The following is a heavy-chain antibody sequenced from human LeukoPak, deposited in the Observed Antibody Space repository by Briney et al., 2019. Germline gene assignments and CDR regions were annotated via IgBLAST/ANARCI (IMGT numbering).Heavy chain of an antibody. CDR1: GFTFSSYA. Sequence: GGSLRLSCAASGFTFSSYAMSWVRQVPGKGLEWVSVISGSGDNTYYADSVKGRFTISRDNSKNMLYLQMNSLRAEDTAVYYCARENYGDSFDYWGQGTLVTVSS. V-gene: IGHV3-23*01. CDR3: ARENYGDSFDY. J-gene: IGHJ4*02. D-gene: IGHD4-17*01. CDR2: ISGSGDNT.